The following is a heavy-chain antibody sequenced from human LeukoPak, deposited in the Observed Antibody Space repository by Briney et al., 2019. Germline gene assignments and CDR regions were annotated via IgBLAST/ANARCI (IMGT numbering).Heavy chain of an antibody. CDR1: GYTFTSYY. D-gene: IGHD2-21*02. V-gene: IGHV1-46*01. CDR2: INPSGGST. J-gene: IGHJ3*02. CDR3: ASTAADDAFDI. Sequence: ASVKVSCKASGYTFTSYYMHWVRQAPGQGLEWMGIINPSGGSTSYAQKFQGRVTMTRDMSTSTVYMELRSLRSEDTAVYYCASTAADDAFDIWGQGTMVTVSS.